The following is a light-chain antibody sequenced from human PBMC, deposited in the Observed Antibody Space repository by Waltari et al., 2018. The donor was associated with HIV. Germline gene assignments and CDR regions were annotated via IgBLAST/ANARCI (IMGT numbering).Light chain of an antibody. CDR1: SSNIGSNS. J-gene: IGLJ1*01. CDR3: AAWGDSLSSYV. Sequence: QSVLTQPPPAFGTPGQRVTITCSGSSSNIGSNSVYWYQQLPGTAPKLLIYSNNQRPSGVPDRFSGSKSGTSASLAISGLRSEDEADYYCAAWGDSLSSYVFGTGTEVTVL. CDR2: SNN. V-gene: IGLV1-47*02.